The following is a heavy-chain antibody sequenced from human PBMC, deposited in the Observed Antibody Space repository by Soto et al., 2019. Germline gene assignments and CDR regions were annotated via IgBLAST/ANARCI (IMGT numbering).Heavy chain of an antibody. CDR2: ISDGGDLT. J-gene: IGHJ3*02. CDR3: ARRVIGSSRAFDI. D-gene: IGHD3-10*01. CDR1: GFAFSSHP. Sequence: GGSLRLSCAASGFAFSSHPMSWVRQAPEKGLEWVAGISDGGDLTYNADSVRGRFTISRDNSRNTLYLQMNSLRAEDTAVYYCARRVIGSSRAFDIWGQGTMVTVAS. V-gene: IGHV3-23*01.